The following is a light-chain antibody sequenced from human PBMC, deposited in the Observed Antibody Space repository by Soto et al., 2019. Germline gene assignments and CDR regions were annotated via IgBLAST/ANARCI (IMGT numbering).Light chain of an antibody. CDR1: QTINRY. CDR2: AAS. Sequence: IQMTQSPSSLSASVGDRVTITCRASQTINRYLSWYRQKPGKAPNLLISAASTLQAGVPSRFSGSESGTEFTLTISSLQPEDFATYYCQQTYSSPWTFGQGTKVEIK. J-gene: IGKJ1*01. CDR3: QQTYSSPWT. V-gene: IGKV1-39*01.